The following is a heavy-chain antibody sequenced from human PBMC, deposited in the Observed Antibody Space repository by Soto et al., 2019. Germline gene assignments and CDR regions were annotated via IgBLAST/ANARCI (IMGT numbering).Heavy chain of an antibody. CDR2: IYYSGST. Sequence: QVQLQESGPGLVKPSETLSLTCTVSGGSISSYYWSWIRQPPGKGLEWIGYIYYSGSTNYNPSLKSRVTISVDTSKNQVSLKLSSVTAADTAVYYCAKVRGGGGYYYYYMDVWGKGTTVTVSS. D-gene: IGHD3-16*01. V-gene: IGHV4-59*01. CDR1: GGSISSYY. J-gene: IGHJ6*03. CDR3: AKVRGGGGYYYYYMDV.